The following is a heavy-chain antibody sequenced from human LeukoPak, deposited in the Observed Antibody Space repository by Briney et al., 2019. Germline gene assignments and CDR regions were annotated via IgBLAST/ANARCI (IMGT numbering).Heavy chain of an antibody. CDR1: GFTFSTYW. CDR3: GRDMDV. V-gene: IGHV3-7*03. CDR2: INQDGSEK. Sequence: GGSLRLSCAASGFTFSTYWMNWVRQAPGKGLEWVAYINQDGSEKYYVDSVKGRFSISRDDAKQSLYLQMNSLRAEDTAVYYCGRDMDVWGQGTTVTVSS. J-gene: IGHJ6*02.